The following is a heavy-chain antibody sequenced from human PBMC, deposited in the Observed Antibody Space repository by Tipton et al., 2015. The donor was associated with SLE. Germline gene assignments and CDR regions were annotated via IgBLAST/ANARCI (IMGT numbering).Heavy chain of an antibody. CDR1: GGSFSGYY. CDR2: INHSGST. J-gene: IGHJ4*02. D-gene: IGHD6-6*01. V-gene: IGHV4-34*01. Sequence: LRLSCAVYGGSFSGYYWSWIRQPPEKGLEWIGEINHSGSTNYNPSLKSRVTISVDTSKNQFSLKLSSVTAADTAVYYCARRRIAARYFDYWGQGTLVTVSS. CDR3: ARRRIAARYFDY.